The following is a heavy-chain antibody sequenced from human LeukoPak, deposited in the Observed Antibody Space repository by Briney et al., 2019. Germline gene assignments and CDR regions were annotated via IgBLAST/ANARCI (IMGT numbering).Heavy chain of an antibody. D-gene: IGHD3-22*01. J-gene: IGHJ4*02. CDR1: GFTFSSYG. V-gene: IGHV3-23*01. CDR3: ARDSSGYSEFDY. CDR2: ISGSGGST. Sequence: AGGSLRLSCAASGFTFSSYGMSWVRQAPGKGLEWVSAISGSGGSTYYADSVKGRFTISRDNSENTLYLQMNSLRAEDTAVYYCARDSSGYSEFDYWGQGTLVTVSS.